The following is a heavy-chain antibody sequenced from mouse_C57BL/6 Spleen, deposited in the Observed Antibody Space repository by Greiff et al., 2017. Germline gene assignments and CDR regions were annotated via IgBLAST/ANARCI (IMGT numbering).Heavy chain of an antibody. CDR3: ARSDYGSYAMDY. D-gene: IGHD1-1*01. J-gene: IGHJ4*01. Sequence: VQLKQSGPELVKPGASVKISCKASGYSFTDYNMNWVKQSNGKSLEWIGVINPNEGTTSYNQKFKGKATLTVDQSSSTAYIQLNSRPSEDSAVYYCARSDYGSYAMDYWGQGTSVTVSS. V-gene: IGHV1-39*01. CDR1: GYSFTDYN. CDR2: INPNEGTT.